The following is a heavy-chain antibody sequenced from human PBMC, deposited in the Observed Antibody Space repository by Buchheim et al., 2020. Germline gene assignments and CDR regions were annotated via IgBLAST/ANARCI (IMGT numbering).Heavy chain of an antibody. CDR1: GGSFSGYF. D-gene: IGHD6-13*01. CDR2: INHSGST. CDR3: ARESGAAAGTPYFYYFYMDV. J-gene: IGHJ6*03. V-gene: IGHV4-34*02. Sequence: QVQLQQWGAGLLKPSETLSLTCAVYGGSFSGYFWTWIRQPPGKGLEWIGEINHSGSTNYNTSLKSRVIISLDTPKTQFSLKRSSVTAADTAICYCARESGAAAGTPYFYYFYMDVGGKGTT.